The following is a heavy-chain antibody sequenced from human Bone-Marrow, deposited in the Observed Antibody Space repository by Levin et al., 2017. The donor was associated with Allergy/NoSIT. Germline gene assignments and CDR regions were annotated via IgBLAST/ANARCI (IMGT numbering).Heavy chain of an antibody. V-gene: IGHV3-21*01. J-gene: IGHJ6*02. CDR2: ITRRSDYM. CDR1: GFTFSTYN. D-gene: IGHD4-17*01. Sequence: GGSLRLSCAASGFTFSTYNMNWVRQTPGKGLEWVSSITRRSDYMYYADSVKGRFIISRDNAKNSLFLQMNSLRVDDTAVYYCAKDRTYGILWNYGMDVWGQGTTVTVSS. CDR3: AKDRTYGILWNYGMDV.